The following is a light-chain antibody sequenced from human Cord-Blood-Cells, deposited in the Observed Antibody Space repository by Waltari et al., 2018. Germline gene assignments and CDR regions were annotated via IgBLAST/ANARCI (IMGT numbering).Light chain of an antibody. CDR1: SGNSASI. V-gene: IGLV4-60*03. CDR3: ETWDSNTRV. J-gene: IGLJ1*01. Sequence: HPVLPQSSSAPASLGSWANLTSPFTSGNSASIIAWHHQQPGKAPRYLMKLEGSGSYNKGSGVPDRFSGSSSGADRYLTISNLQSEDEADYYCETWDSNTRVFGTGTKVTVL. CDR2: LEGSGSY.